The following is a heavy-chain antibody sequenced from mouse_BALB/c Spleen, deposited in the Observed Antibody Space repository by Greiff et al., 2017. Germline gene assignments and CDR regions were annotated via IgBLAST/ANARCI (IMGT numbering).Heavy chain of an antibody. CDR1: GFTFSSYA. Sequence: EVKVVASGGGLVKPGGSLKLSCAASGFTFSSYAMSWFRQTPEKRLEWVASISSGGSTYYPDSVKGRFTISRDNARNILYLQMSSLRSEDTAMYYCARVYDGYYVGYFDYWGQGTTLTVSS. CDR2: ISSGGST. J-gene: IGHJ2*01. D-gene: IGHD2-3*01. CDR3: ARVYDGYYVGYFDY. V-gene: IGHV5-6-5*01.